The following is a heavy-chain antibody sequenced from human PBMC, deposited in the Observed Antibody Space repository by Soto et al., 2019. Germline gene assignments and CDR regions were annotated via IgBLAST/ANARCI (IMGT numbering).Heavy chain of an antibody. J-gene: IGHJ6*02. CDR3: EGKWRGGKDDGIDV. Sequence: SETLSLTCTVSGCSISSGGYYWSWIRQHPGKGLEWIGYIYYSGSTYYNPSLKSRVTISVDTTKNQFSLKLSSVTAADTAVYYCEGKWRGGKDDGIDVWGQGTTVTVSS. CDR2: IYYSGST. V-gene: IGHV4-31*03. D-gene: IGHD5-12*01. CDR1: GCSISSGGYY.